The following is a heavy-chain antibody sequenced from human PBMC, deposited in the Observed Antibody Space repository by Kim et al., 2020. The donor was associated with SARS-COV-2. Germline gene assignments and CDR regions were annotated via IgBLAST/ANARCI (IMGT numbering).Heavy chain of an antibody. V-gene: IGHV3-30*07. J-gene: IGHJ4*02. Sequence: DSVKGRFTISRDNAKNTLYLQMNSLRAEDTAVYYCARDTNYYGSGSHDYWGQGTLVTVSS. CDR3: ARDTNYYGSGSHDY. D-gene: IGHD3-10*01.